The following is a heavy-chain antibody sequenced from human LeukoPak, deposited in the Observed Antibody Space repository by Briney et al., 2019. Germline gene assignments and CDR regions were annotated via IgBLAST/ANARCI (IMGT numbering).Heavy chain of an antibody. D-gene: IGHD2-2*01. CDR3: ARVHRLLSYYFDY. CDR2: IYYSGST. J-gene: IGHJ4*02. V-gene: IGHV4-30-4*08. Sequence: SETLSLTCTVSGGSISSGDYHWSWIRQPPGKGLEWIGYIYYSGSTYYNPSLKSRVTISVDTSKNQFSLKLSSVTAADTAVYYCARVHRLLSYYFDYWGQGTLVTVSS. CDR1: GGSISSGDYH.